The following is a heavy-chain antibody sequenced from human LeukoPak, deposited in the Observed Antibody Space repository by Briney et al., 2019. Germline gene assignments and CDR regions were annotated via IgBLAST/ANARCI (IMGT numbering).Heavy chain of an antibody. J-gene: IGHJ4*02. D-gene: IGHD1-20*01. CDR1: GFTFSSYT. CDR3: ARTHGTLTGTGFDY. Sequence: GGSLRLSCAASGFTFSSYTMNWVRQAPGKGLEWVSSMRSCSRSIFYADSVKGRFTTSRDTAKNSLFLQMNSLRAEDTAVYYCARTHGTLTGTGFDYWGQGTLDTVS. V-gene: IGHV3-21*01. CDR2: MRSCSRSI.